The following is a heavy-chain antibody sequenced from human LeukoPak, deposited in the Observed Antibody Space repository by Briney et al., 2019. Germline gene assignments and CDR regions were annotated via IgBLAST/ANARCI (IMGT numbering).Heavy chain of an antibody. CDR3: AREAVTTGSHFDY. CDR2: IYYSGST. CDR1: GGSISSGGYY. D-gene: IGHD4-17*01. Sequence: SQTLSLTCTVSGGSISSGGYYWSWIRQHPGKGLEWIGYIYYSGSTYYNPSLKSRVTISVGTSKNQFSLKLSSVTAADTAVYYCAREAVTTGSHFDYWGQGTLVTVSS. V-gene: IGHV4-31*03. J-gene: IGHJ4*02.